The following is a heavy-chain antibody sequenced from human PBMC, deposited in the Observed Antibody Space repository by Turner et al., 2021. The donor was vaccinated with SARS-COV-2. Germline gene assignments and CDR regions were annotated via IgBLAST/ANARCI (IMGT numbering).Heavy chain of an antibody. J-gene: IGHJ4*02. CDR3: SRGDDSRKSGLL. D-gene: IGHD2-21*02. V-gene: IGHV4-34*01. CDR2: IHPSGST. CDR1: GGSFSVYY. Sequence: QVHLQQWGAGLLKPSETLSLTCAVYGGSFSVYYWTWIRQPPGKGLEWIGEIHPSGSTYYNPSLKSRVTISQDTSKSQFSLNLSSVTAADTAVYHCSRGDDSRKSGLLWGQGTLVTVSS.